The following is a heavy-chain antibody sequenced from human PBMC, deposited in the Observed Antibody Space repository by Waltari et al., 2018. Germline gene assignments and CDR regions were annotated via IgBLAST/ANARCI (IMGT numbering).Heavy chain of an antibody. Sequence: QVXLVQSGAEXKKPGASVXVSCKTSGXXXXSYSMHWVXQVPGQRLEWMGWINSXXGNREHSKNFQARXXITTDTSASXVFMXXXXLTSEDTXVYYCAXXXXGAVPLAHDAFDLXXXGTLVTVS. V-gene: IGHV1-3*01. CDR1: GXXXXSYS. D-gene: IGHD3-10*01. CDR2: INSXXGNR. CDR3: AXXXXGAVPLAHDAFDL. J-gene: IGHJ3*01.